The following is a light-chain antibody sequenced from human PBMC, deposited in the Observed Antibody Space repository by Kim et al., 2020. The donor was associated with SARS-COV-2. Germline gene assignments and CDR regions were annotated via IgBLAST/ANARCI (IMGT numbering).Light chain of an antibody. V-gene: IGLV6-57*04. Sequence: NFMLTQPRSVSESPGKTVTISCTRSSGNIADTHVQWYQQRPGSVPTSLIFEDIQRPSGVPDRFSASIDTSSNSASLTISGLKTEDEADYYCQSHNSDGQAVFGGGTQLTVL. J-gene: IGLJ2*01. CDR2: EDI. CDR1: SGNIADTH. CDR3: QSHNSDGQAV.